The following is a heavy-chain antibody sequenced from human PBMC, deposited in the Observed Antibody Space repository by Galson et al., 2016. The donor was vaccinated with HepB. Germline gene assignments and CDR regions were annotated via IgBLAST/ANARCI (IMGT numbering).Heavy chain of an antibody. CDR1: GFTFDDYA. V-gene: IGHV3-9*01. J-gene: IGHJ4*02. CDR3: AKTYIRTRSSGYYAH. Sequence: SLRLSCAASGFTFDDYAMHWVRQAPGKGLEWVSGISWNSGSIGYADSVKGRFTISSDNAKNSLYLQKNSLRAEDTALYYCAKTYIRTRSSGYYAHWGQGTLVTVSS. D-gene: IGHD3-22*01. CDR2: ISWNSGSI.